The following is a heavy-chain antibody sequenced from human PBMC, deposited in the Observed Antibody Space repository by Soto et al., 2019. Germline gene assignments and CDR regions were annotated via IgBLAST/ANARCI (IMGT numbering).Heavy chain of an antibody. D-gene: IGHD1-7*01. CDR1: GGCISSSSDY. Sequence: PSETLSLTCTVSGGCISSSSDYWGWIRQPPGKGLEWIGSIYYSGSTYYNPSLKSRVTISVDTSKNQFSLKLSSVTAADTAVYYCARQDDHNWNYLFDYWGQGTLLTVSS. CDR2: IYYSGST. CDR3: ARQDDHNWNYLFDY. V-gene: IGHV4-39*01. J-gene: IGHJ4*02.